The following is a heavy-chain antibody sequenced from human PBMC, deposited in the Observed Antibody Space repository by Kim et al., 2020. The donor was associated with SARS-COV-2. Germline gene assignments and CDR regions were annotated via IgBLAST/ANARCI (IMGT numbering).Heavy chain of an antibody. CDR1: GFTFNSYG. D-gene: IGHD2-15*01. CDR2: ISSDGSKK. V-gene: IGHV3-30*03. J-gene: IGHJ4*02. CDR3: ARSNLHTLCSGGICYSDVYYFDN. Sequence: GGSLRLSCTASGFTFNSYGLHWVRQAPGKGLEWVALISSDGSKKYYSDSVKGRFTLSRDNPKNTLQLQMDTLRPEDTAIYFCARSNLHTLCSGGICYSDVYYFDNWGQGTLVTVSS.